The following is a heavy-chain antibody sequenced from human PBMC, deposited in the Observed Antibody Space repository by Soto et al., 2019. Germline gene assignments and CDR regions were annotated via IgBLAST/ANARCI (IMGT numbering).Heavy chain of an antibody. CDR3: ARDIVVVVAATPGYYYYYGMDV. CDR1: GFTFSSYA. V-gene: IGHV3-30-3*01. Sequence: GGSLRLSCAASGFTFSSYAMHWVRQAPGKGLEWVAVISYDGSNKYYADSVKGRFTISRDNSKNTLYLQMNSLRAEDTAVYYCARDIVVVVAATPGYYYYYGMDVWGQGTTVTVSS. D-gene: IGHD2-15*01. J-gene: IGHJ6*02. CDR2: ISYDGSNK.